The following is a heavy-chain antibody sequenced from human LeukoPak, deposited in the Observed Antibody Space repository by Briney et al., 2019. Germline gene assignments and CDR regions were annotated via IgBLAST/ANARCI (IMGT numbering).Heavy chain of an antibody. CDR3: VKEYHSRGFGAYFDY. V-gene: IGHV3-30*18. Sequence: GGSLRLSCAASGFTVSSNYMSWVRQAPGKGLEWVAVISYDGSNEYYADSVKGRFTISRDNSKNTLYLQMNSLRAEDTAVYYCVKEYHSRGFGAYFDYWGQGTLVTVSS. D-gene: IGHD3-3*01. J-gene: IGHJ4*02. CDR1: GFTVSSNY. CDR2: ISYDGSNE.